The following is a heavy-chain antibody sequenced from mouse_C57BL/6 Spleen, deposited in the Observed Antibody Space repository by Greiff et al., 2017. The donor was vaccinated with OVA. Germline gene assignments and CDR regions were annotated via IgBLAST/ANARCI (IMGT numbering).Heavy chain of an antibody. CDR3: ARSYYSNPSWFAY. Sequence: VQLQQSGAELVRPGSSVKLSCKASGYTFTSYWMHWVKQRPIQGLEWIGNIDPSDSETHYNQKFKDKATLTVDKSSSTAYMQLSSLTSEDSAVYYCARSYYSNPSWFAYWGQGTLVTVSA. J-gene: IGHJ3*01. CDR2: IDPSDSET. D-gene: IGHD2-5*01. V-gene: IGHV1-52*01. CDR1: GYTFTSYW.